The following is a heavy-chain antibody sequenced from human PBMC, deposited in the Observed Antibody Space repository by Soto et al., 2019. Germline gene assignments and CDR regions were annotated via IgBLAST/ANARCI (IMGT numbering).Heavy chain of an antibody. D-gene: IGHD6-13*01. V-gene: IGHV3-33*01. J-gene: IGHJ6*02. CDR1: GFTFSSYG. CDR2: IWYDGSNK. Sequence: AGGSLRLSCAASGFTFSSYGMHWVRQAPGKGLEWVAVIWYDGSNKYYADSVKGRFTISRDNSKNTLYLQMNSLRAEDTAVYYCARDPAYSSTYYYYGMDVWGQGTTVTVSS. CDR3: ARDPAYSSTYYYYGMDV.